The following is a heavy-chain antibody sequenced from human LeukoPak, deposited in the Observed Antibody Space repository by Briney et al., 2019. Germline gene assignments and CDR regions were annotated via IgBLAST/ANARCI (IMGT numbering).Heavy chain of an antibody. D-gene: IGHD6-19*01. J-gene: IGHJ4*02. CDR2: IKQDGSEK. CDR3: ARDDSSSGWSN. Sequence: GGSLRLSCAASGFTFSSYWMSWVRQAPGKGLEWVANIKQDGSEKYYVDSVKGRFTISRDNAKNSLYLQMNSLRAEDTAICYCARDDSSSGWSNWGQGTLVTVSS. V-gene: IGHV3-7*01. CDR1: GFTFSSYW.